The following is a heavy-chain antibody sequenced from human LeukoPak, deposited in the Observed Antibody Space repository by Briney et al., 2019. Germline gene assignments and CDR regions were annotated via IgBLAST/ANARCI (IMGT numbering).Heavy chain of an antibody. V-gene: IGHV4-4*07. D-gene: IGHD3-3*01. CDR2: IYTSGST. J-gene: IGHJ3*02. CDR3: ARYSAGRYDFWSGYFHAFDI. Sequence: SETLSLTCTASGGSMSSYYWSWIRQPAGKGLEWIGHIYTSGSTKYNPSLKSRVTISVDTSKNQFSLKLTSVTAADTAMYYCARYSAGRYDFWSGYFHAFDIWGQGTMVTVSS. CDR1: GGSMSSYY.